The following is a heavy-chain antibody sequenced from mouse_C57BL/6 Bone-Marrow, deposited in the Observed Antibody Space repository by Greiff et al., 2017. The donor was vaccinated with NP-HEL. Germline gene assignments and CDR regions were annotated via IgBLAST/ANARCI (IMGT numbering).Heavy chain of an antibody. Sequence: VKLMESGPGLVAPSQSLSITCTVSGFSLTSYGVDWVRQSPGKGLEWLGVIWGVGSTNYNSALKSRLSISKDNSKSQVFLKMNSLQTDDTAMYYCASRGVVARDYYAMDYWGQGTSVTVSS. D-gene: IGHD1-1*01. V-gene: IGHV2-6*01. J-gene: IGHJ4*01. CDR2: IWGVGST. CDR3: ASRGVVARDYYAMDY. CDR1: GFSLTSYG.